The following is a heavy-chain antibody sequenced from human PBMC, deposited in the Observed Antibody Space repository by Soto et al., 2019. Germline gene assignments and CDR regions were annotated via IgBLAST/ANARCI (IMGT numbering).Heavy chain of an antibody. CDR1: GYSFTSYL. CDR2: IYPGDSDT. D-gene: IGHD5-18*01. J-gene: IGHJ6*02. CDR3: ASTDSGYSYGEDYYYYGMDV. Sequence: ESLKVYCKGSGYSFTSYLSGLVLQMPGKGLEWMGIIYPGDSDTRYSPSFQGQVTISADKSISTAYLQWSSLKASDTAMYYCASTDSGYSYGEDYYYYGMDVWGQGTTVTVSS. V-gene: IGHV5-51*01.